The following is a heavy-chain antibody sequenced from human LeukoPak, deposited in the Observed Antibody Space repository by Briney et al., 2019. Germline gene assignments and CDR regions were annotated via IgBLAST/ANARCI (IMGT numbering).Heavy chain of an antibody. V-gene: IGHV3-30*02. D-gene: IGHD3-10*01. CDR3: ARAYSITMVRGTGAWYFDL. CDR2: IHNDGSNL. CDR1: GFTFSSYG. Sequence: GGSLRLSCAASGFTFSSYGMHWVRQAPGKGPEWVAFIHNDGSNLYYADSVRGRFTISRDNSKNTLYLQMNSLRAEDTAVYYCARAYSITMVRGTGAWYFDLWGRGTLVTVSS. J-gene: IGHJ2*01.